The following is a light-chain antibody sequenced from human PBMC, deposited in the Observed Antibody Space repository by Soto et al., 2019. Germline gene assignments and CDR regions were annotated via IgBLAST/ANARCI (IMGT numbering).Light chain of an antibody. CDR1: QDIRTE. V-gene: IGKV1-6*01. J-gene: IGKJ1*01. Sequence: AIQMTQSPSSLSASVGDRVTITCRASQDIRTELGWYQQKPGNAPKLLIYATSMLQSGVPSRFSGIGSGTDFTLTISSLQPEDFATYYCRTDYSYPRTFGQGTKVEIK. CDR3: RTDYSYPRT. CDR2: ATS.